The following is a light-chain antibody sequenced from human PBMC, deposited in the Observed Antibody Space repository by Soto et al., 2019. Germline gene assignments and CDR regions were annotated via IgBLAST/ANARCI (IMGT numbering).Light chain of an antibody. J-gene: IGKJ2*01. Sequence: DIVLTQTRLSAPVTLGQPASIACRSSQSLVHSDGNTYFNWLQQRPGQPQRLLIYKISNRFPGVPDSFSGSGAGTDFTLKISSVEAEDVRVYYCMQATQSYTFGQGTRLEIK. CDR3: MQATQSYT. CDR2: KIS. V-gene: IGKV2-24*01. CDR1: QSLVHSDGNTY.